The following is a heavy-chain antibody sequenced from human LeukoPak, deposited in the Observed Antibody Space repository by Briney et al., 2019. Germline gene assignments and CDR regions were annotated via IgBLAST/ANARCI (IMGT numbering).Heavy chain of an antibody. CDR3: ARGGYDFWSGYVNYFDY. J-gene: IGHJ4*02. CDR2: MNPNSGNT. CDR1: GYTFTSYD. V-gene: IGHV1-8*03. D-gene: IGHD3-3*01. Sequence: ASVKVSCKASGYTFTSYDINWVRQATGQGLEWMGWMNPNSGNTGYAQKFQGRVTITRNTSISTAYMELSSLSSEDTAVYYCARGGYDFWSGYVNYFDYWGQGTLVTVSS.